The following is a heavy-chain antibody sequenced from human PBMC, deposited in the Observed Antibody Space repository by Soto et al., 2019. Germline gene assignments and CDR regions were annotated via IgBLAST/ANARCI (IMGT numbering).Heavy chain of an antibody. J-gene: IGHJ6*02. D-gene: IGHD3-3*01. Sequence: GWSLRLSCESSVFTFIIYSMNWVRQAPGKGLEWIAYISADSDTIFYADSVKGRFTISRDDSRNSLYLQMNSLTDGDTAMYYCARLYYDYVWGQGTTVTVSS. V-gene: IGHV3-48*02. CDR2: ISADSDTI. CDR1: VFTFIIYS. CDR3: ARLYYDYV.